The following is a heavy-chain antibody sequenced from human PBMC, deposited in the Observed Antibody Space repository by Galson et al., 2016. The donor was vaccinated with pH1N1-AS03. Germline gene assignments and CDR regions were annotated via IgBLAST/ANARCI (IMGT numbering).Heavy chain of an antibody. CDR3: ARHPEDGGTWYMSRTAFEI. J-gene: IGHJ3*02. CDR2: IYYSGSI. V-gene: IGHV4-59*08. Sequence: ETLSLTCTVSGGSISGYTWSWIRQPPGKGLEWIGYIYYSGSINYNPSLRSRVTISVDTSKNQFSLKVTSVTAADTALYYCARHPEDGGTWYMSRTAFEIWGQGTMVTVSS. CDR1: GGSISGYT. D-gene: IGHD6-13*01.